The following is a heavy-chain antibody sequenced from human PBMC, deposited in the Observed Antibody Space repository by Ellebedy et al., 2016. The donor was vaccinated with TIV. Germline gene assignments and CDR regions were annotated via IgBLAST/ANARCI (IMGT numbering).Heavy chain of an antibody. CDR1: GLTFSNYA. CDR2: INRYGSIT. CDR3: VKERYGVQFVLGS. J-gene: IGHJ5*02. D-gene: IGHD6-6*01. Sequence: GESLKISCEASGLTFSNYAMSWVRQGPGKGLEWVSLINRYGSITYYADSVKGRFTISRDNSRNSLYLQMNSLRPEDTALYYCVKERYGVQFVLGSWGQGTLVTVAS. V-gene: IGHV3-43*01.